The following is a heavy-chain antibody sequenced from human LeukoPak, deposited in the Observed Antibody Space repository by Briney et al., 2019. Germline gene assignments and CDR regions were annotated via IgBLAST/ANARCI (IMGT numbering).Heavy chain of an antibody. CDR2: AYYRSKWLF. Sequence: SQTLSLTCAISGDSVSFNSDVWNWIRQSPSRGLEWLGRAYYRSKWLFDYAVSVKSRLTITPDTRKNQFSLQLNSVTPDDTGVYYCVRDANWGLDALDMWGQGTMVTVYS. D-gene: IGHD7-27*01. V-gene: IGHV6-1*01. J-gene: IGHJ3*02. CDR3: VRDANWGLDALDM. CDR1: GDSVSFNSDV.